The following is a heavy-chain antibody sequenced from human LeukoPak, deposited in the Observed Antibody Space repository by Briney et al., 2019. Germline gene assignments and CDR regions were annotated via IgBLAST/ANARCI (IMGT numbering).Heavy chain of an antibody. Sequence: GGSLRLSCAASGFTFSSYSMNWVRQAPGKGLEWVSSISSSNSYIYYADSVKGRFTISRDNSKNTLYLQMNSLRAEDTAVYYCAKDTYYYDSSGYYPPAFDYWGQGTLVTVSS. CDR2: ISSSNSYI. D-gene: IGHD3-22*01. J-gene: IGHJ4*02. CDR1: GFTFSSYS. CDR3: AKDTYYYDSSGYYPPAFDY. V-gene: IGHV3-21*04.